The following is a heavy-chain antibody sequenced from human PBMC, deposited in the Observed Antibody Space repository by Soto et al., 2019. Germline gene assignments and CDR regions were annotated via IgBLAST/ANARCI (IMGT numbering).Heavy chain of an antibody. V-gene: IGHV1-69*01. Sequence: VQVVQSGAEVKKPGSLVKDCCKASGGTFSSYAISWVRQALGQGLEWMGGIIPIFGTANYAQKFQGRVTITADESTSTAYMELSSLRSEDTAVYYCARHRVSARPPAFDPWGQGTLVTVSS. J-gene: IGHJ5*02. CDR1: GGTFSSYA. CDR2: IIPIFGTA. D-gene: IGHD2-2*01. CDR3: ARHRVSARPPAFDP.